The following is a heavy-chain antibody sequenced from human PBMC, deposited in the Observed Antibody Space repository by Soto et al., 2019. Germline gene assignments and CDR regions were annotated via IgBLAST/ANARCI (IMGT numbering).Heavy chain of an antibody. D-gene: IGHD3-3*01. V-gene: IGHV3-74*01. J-gene: IGHJ4*02. CDR2: INSDGSST. CDR1: GFPFSRYW. CDR3: ARDPVSGYSSDYYFDY. Sequence: GGSLRLSCAASGFPFSRYWMHWVRQAPGKGLVWVSRINSDGSSTRYADSVKGRFTISRDNAKNTLYLQMNSLSAEDTAVYYCARDPVSGYSSDYYFDYWGQGTLVTVSS.